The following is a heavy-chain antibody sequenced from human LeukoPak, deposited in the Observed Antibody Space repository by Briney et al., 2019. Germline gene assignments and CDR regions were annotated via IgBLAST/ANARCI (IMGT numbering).Heavy chain of an antibody. CDR1: GYTFTTYG. CDR3: ARKEKYSSSLPFDY. Sequence: ASVKVSCKASGYTFTTYGMNWVRQAPGQGLEWMGWINPNSGGTNYAQKFQGRVTMTRDTSISTAYMELSRLRSDDTAVYYCARKEKYSSSLPFDYWGQGTLVTVSS. D-gene: IGHD6-13*01. V-gene: IGHV1-2*02. J-gene: IGHJ4*02. CDR2: INPNSGGT.